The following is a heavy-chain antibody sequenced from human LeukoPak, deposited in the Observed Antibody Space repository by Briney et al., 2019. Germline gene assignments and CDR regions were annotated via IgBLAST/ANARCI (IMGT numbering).Heavy chain of an antibody. V-gene: IGHV1-46*01. J-gene: IGHJ5*02. D-gene: IGHD3-22*01. Sequence: GASVKVSCKASGYTFTSYYMHWVRQAPGQGLEWMGIINPSGGSTSYAQKFQGRVTVTRDMSTSTVYMELSSLRSEDTAVYYCARGRRATCYYDSSGSRLNWFDPWGQGTLVTVSS. CDR3: ARGRRATCYYDSSGSRLNWFDP. CDR2: INPSGGST. CDR1: GYTFTSYY.